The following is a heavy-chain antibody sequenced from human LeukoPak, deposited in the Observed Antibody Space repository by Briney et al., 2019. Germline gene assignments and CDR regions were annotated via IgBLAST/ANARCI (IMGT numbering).Heavy chain of an antibody. J-gene: IGHJ6*03. CDR3: AREVGAANIVVVPAARPVPYYYYMDV. CDR1: GGTFSSYA. V-gene: IGHV1-69*13. Sequence: SVKVSCKASGGTFSSYAISWVRQAPGQGLEWMGGIIPILGTANYAQKFQGRVTITADESTSTAYMELSSLRSEDTAVYYCAREVGAANIVVVPAARPVPYYYYMDVWGKGTTATVSS. D-gene: IGHD2-2*01. CDR2: IIPILGTA.